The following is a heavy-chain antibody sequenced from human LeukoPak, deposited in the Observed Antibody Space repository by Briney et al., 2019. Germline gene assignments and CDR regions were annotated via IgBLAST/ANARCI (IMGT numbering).Heavy chain of an antibody. CDR1: GGSISSGDYY. V-gene: IGHV4-31*03. CDR2: IYYSGST. Sequence: SQTLSLTCTVSGGSISSGDYYWNWIRQHPGKGLEWIGYIYYSGSTFYNPSLKSRVTISVDTSKNHFSLKLSSVTAADTAVYYCARGYSSSWNNWFDPWGQGTLVTVSS. CDR3: ARGYSSSWNNWFDP. J-gene: IGHJ5*02. D-gene: IGHD6-13*01.